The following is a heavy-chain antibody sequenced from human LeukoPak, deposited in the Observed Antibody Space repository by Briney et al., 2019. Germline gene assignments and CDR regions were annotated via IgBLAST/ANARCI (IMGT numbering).Heavy chain of an antibody. J-gene: IGHJ3*02. CDR1: GFTFSSYA. D-gene: IGHD1-1*01. CDR2: IYSGGST. CDR3: ARIETVADAFDI. Sequence: GGSLRLSCAASGFTFSSYAMSWVRQAPGKGLEWVSLIYSGGSTSYADSVRGRFTISRGNSKNTLYLQMNSLRAEDTAVYYCARIETVADAFDIWGQGTLVTVSS. V-gene: IGHV3-66*01.